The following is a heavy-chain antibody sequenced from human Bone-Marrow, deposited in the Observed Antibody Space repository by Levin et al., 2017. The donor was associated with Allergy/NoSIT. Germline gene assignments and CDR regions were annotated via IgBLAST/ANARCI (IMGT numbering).Heavy chain of an antibody. V-gene: IGHV3-33*01. CDR1: GFPFSNHY. Sequence: SCTASGFPFSNHYMHWVRQAPGKGLEWMAFIWHDGSDKFHADSVKGRFTISRDNSKNTLYLQMNSLRVEDTAVYYCARTTSEGAPIDFWGQGTLVTVSS. CDR3: ARTTSEGAPIDF. CDR2: IWHDGSDK. J-gene: IGHJ4*02. D-gene: IGHD4-17*01.